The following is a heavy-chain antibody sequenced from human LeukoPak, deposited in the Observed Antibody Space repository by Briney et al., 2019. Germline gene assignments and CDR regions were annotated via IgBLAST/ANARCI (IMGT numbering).Heavy chain of an antibody. CDR3: AKDSRTYYGSGSYLLDY. CDR1: GFTFSSYG. J-gene: IGHJ4*02. CDR2: ISGIVGST. Sequence: GGSLRLSCAASGFTFSSYGMSWVRPAPGKGLDWVSAISGIVGSTYSADSVKGRFTISRDNSKNTLYLQMNSLRAEDTAVYYCAKDSRTYYGSGSYLLDYWGQGALVTVSS. V-gene: IGHV3-23*01. D-gene: IGHD3-10*01.